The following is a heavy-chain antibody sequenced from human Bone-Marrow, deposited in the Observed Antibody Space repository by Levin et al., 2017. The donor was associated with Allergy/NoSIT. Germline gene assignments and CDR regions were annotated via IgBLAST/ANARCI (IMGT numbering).Heavy chain of an antibody. V-gene: IGHV1-18*01. CDR3: ARGFDS. Sequence: PGASVKVSCKASGYIFTDYGISWVRQAPGQGLEWMGWISAYSGHTNFVQKFRGRVTMTTNTSTSTAYMELRSLRSDDTAMYYCARGFDSWGQGTLVTVSS. J-gene: IGHJ4*02. CDR1: GYIFTDYG. CDR2: ISAYSGHT.